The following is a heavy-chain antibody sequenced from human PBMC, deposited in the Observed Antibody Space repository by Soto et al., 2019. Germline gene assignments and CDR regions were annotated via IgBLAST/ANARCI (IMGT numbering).Heavy chain of an antibody. V-gene: IGHV3-23*01. Sequence: GGSLRLSCAASGFTFSSYAMSWVRQAPGKGLEWVSAISGSGGSTYYVDSVKGRFTISRDNSKNTRYLQMNSLRAEDTAVYYCAKDQGYCSGGSCYFEYYYYYGMDVWGQGTTVTVSS. D-gene: IGHD2-15*01. J-gene: IGHJ6*02. CDR2: ISGSGGST. CDR3: AKDQGYCSGGSCYFEYYYYYGMDV. CDR1: GFTFSSYA.